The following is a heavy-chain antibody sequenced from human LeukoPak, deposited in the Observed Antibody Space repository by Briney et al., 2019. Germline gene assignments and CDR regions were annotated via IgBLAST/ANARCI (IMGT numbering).Heavy chain of an antibody. CDR1: GGSFSGYY. Sequence: PSETLSLTCAVYGGSFSGYYWSWIRQPPGKGLEWIGEINHSGSTNYNPSLKSRVTISVDTSKNQFSLKLSSVTAADTAVYYCARSRRPLYFGVVTRWWFDPWGQGTLVTVSS. CDR2: INHSGST. J-gene: IGHJ5*02. V-gene: IGHV4-34*01. CDR3: ARSRRPLYFGVVTRWWFDP. D-gene: IGHD3-3*01.